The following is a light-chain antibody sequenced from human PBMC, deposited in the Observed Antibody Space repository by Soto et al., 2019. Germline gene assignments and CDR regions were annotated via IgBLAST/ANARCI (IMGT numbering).Light chain of an antibody. V-gene: IGLV1-44*01. CDR2: SNN. CDR1: SSNIGSNT. CDR3: AAWDDSLIWV. Sequence: QSVLTQPPSASGTPGQRVTISCSGSSSNIGSNTVNWYQQLPGTAPKLLIYSNNQRPSGVPDRFSGSKSGTSASLAISGLQSEDAADYYCAAWDDSLIWVFGGGTKLTVL. J-gene: IGLJ3*02.